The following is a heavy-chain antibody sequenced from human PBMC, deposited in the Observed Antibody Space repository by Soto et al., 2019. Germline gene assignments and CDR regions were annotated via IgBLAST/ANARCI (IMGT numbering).Heavy chain of an antibody. V-gene: IGHV3-53*04. CDR2: IYSGGST. CDR3: ARGRERAAAGSGKD. J-gene: IGHJ4*02. Sequence: EVQLVESGGGLVQPGGSLRLSCAASGFTVSSNYMSWVRQAPGKGLEWVSVIYSGGSTYYADSVKGRFTISRHNSKNTLYLQMNRLRAEDTAVYYCARGRERAAAGSGKDWGQGTLVTVSS. D-gene: IGHD6-13*01. CDR1: GFTVSSNY.